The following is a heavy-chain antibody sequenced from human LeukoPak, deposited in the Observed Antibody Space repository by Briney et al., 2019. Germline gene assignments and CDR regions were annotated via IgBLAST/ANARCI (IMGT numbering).Heavy chain of an antibody. CDR1: GFTFSSYA. CDR2: ISYDGSNK. V-gene: IGHV3-30*01. CDR3: ARDYGIVVTLDAFDI. J-gene: IGHJ3*02. Sequence: GGSLRLSCAASGFTFSSYAVHWVRQAPGKGLEWVAVISYDGSNKYYADSVKGRFTISRDNSKNTLYLQMNSLRAEDTAVYYCARDYGIVVTLDAFDIWGQGTMVTVSS. D-gene: IGHD3-22*01.